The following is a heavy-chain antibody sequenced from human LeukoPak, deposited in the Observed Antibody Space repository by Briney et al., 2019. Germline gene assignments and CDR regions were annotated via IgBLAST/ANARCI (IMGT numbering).Heavy chain of an antibody. CDR1: GGTFSSYA. J-gene: IGHJ5*02. CDR2: IIPIFGTA. CDR3: ARVDIVVVVAGDWFDP. Sequence: ASVKVSCKASGGTFSSYAISWVRQAPGQGLEWMGGIIPIFGTANYAQKFQGRVTITADESTSTAYMELSSLRSEDTAVYYCARVDIVVVVAGDWFDPWGQGTLVTVSS. V-gene: IGHV1-69*13. D-gene: IGHD2-15*01.